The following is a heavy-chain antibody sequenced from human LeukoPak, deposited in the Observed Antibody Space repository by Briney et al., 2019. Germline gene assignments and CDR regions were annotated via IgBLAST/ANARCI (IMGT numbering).Heavy chain of an antibody. CDR1: GGSISSGNYY. CDR3: ARGWQQLANWFDP. D-gene: IGHD6-13*01. J-gene: IGHJ5*02. V-gene: IGHV4-31*03. CDR2: ISTSGST. Sequence: SQTLSLTCTVSGGSISSGNYYWSWIRQHPGKGLEWIGYISTSGSTYYNPSLKSRVSISLDTSNNQSSLKLTSVTAADTAVYYCARGWQQLANWFDPWGQGALVTVSS.